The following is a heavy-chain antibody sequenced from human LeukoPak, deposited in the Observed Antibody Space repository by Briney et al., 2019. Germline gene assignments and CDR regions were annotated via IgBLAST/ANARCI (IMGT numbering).Heavy chain of an antibody. CDR3: ARAPIVVVPALSWYFDL. Sequence: GSSVKVSCKASGGTFSSYAISWVRQAPGQGLEWMGGIIPIFGTANYAQKFQGRVTITADESTSTAYMELSSLRSEDTAVYYCARAPIVVVPALSWYFDLWGRGTLVTVSS. V-gene: IGHV1-69*01. D-gene: IGHD2-2*01. CDR2: IIPIFGTA. J-gene: IGHJ2*01. CDR1: GGTFSSYA.